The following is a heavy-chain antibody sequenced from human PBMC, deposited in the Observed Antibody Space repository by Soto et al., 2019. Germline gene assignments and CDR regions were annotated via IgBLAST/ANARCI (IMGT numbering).Heavy chain of an antibody. J-gene: IGHJ4*02. CDR2: IWYDGSNK. CDR1: GFTFSSYG. Sequence: QVQLVESGGGVVQPGTSLRLSCAASGFTFSSYGMHWVRQAPGKGLEWVAVIWYDGSNKYYADSVKGRFTISRDNSKNTLNLHMRSLRAEDTYVYYSARDAGYGDVEEYFDDWGQGTLVTVSS. D-gene: IGHD4-17*01. CDR3: ARDAGYGDVEEYFDD. V-gene: IGHV3-33*01.